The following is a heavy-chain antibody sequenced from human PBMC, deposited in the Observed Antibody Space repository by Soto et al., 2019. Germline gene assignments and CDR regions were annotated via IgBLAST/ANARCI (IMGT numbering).Heavy chain of an antibody. CDR1: GGSISSYY. J-gene: IGHJ6*02. CDR2: IYYSGST. Sequence: PSETLSLTCTVSGGSISSYYWSWIRQPPGKGLEWIGYIYYSGSTNYNPSLKSRVTISVDTSKNQFSLKLSSVTAADTAVYYCARAGGAITMVRGVMNYYYGMDVWGQGTTVTVSS. V-gene: IGHV4-59*01. D-gene: IGHD3-10*01. CDR3: ARAGGAITMVRGVMNYYYGMDV.